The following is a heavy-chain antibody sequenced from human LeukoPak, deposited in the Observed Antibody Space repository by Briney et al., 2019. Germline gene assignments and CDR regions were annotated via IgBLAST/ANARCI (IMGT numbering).Heavy chain of an antibody. CDR3: ARGEPGIVGATEPFDY. Sequence: GGSLRLSCAASGFTFSSYGMHWVRQAPGKGLEWVAVIWYGGSNKYYADSVKGRFTISRDNSKNTLYLQMNSLRAEDTAVYYCARGEPGIVGATEPFDYWGQGTLVTVSS. J-gene: IGHJ4*02. CDR2: IWYGGSNK. CDR1: GFTFSSYG. V-gene: IGHV3-33*08. D-gene: IGHD1-26*01.